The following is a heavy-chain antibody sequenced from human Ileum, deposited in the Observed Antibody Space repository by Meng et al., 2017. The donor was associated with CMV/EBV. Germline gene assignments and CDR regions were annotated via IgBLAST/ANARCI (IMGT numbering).Heavy chain of an antibody. CDR3: ARGDYGYFDY. J-gene: IGHJ4*02. Sequence: ESLKISCTVSGGSVSSGSYYWSWIRQPPGKGLEWIGYIYYSGSTNYNPSLKSRVTISVDTSKNQFSLKLSSVTAADTAVYYCARGDYGYFDYWGQGTLVTVSS. V-gene: IGHV4-61*01. CDR2: IYYSGST. D-gene: IGHD4-17*01. CDR1: GGSVSSGSYY.